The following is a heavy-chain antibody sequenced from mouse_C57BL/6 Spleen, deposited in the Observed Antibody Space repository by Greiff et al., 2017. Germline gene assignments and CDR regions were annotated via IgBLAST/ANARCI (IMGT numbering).Heavy chain of an antibody. J-gene: IGHJ4*01. CDR3: GITTVVAAYYAMDY. V-gene: IGHV1-64*01. Sequence: QVQLKQSGAELVKPGASVKLSCKASGYTFTSYWMHWVKQRPGQGLEWIGMIHPNSGSTNYNEKFKSKATLTVDKSSSTAYMQLSSLTSEDSAVYYCGITTVVAAYYAMDYWGQGTSVTVSS. CDR1: GYTFTSYW. CDR2: IHPNSGST. D-gene: IGHD1-1*01.